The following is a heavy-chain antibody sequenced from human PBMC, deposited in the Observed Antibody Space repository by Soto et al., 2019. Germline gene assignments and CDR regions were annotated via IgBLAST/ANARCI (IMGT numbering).Heavy chain of an antibody. CDR3: ATKGRWYVGYYYYGTDV. D-gene: IGHD6-13*01. V-gene: IGHV1-24*01. CDR1: GYTLTELS. Sequence: ASVKVSCKVSGYTLTELSMHWVRQPPGKGLEWMGGFDPEDGETIYAQKFQGRVTMTEDTSTDTAYMELSSLRSEDTAVYYCATKGRWYVGYYYYGTDVWGQGTTVTVSS. J-gene: IGHJ6*02. CDR2: FDPEDGET.